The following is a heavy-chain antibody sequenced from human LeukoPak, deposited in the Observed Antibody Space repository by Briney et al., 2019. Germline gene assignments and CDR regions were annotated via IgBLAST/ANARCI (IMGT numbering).Heavy chain of an antibody. Sequence: PGRSLRLSYAASGFTFSSYGMHWVRQAPGKGLEWVAVIWYDGSNKYYADSVKGRFTISRDNSKNTLYLQMNSLRAEDTAVYYCAKVLSRYYYYYMDVWGKGTTVTVSS. CDR2: IWYDGSNK. CDR3: AKVLSRYYYYYMDV. CDR1: GFTFSSYG. V-gene: IGHV3-33*06. J-gene: IGHJ6*03.